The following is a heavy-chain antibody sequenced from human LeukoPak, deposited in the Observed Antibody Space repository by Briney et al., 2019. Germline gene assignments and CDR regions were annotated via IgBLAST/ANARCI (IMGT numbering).Heavy chain of an antibody. CDR1: GYSISSGYY. V-gene: IGHV4-38-2*01. J-gene: IGHJ4*02. Sequence: SETLSLTCAVSGYSISSGYYWGWIRQPPGKGLEWIGSIYRSGSTYYNPSLKSRVTTSVDTSKNQLFLKLTSVTAADTAMYYCARGLSSWYSYWGQGTLVTVSS. CDR2: IYRSGST. D-gene: IGHD6-13*01. CDR3: ARGLSSWYSY.